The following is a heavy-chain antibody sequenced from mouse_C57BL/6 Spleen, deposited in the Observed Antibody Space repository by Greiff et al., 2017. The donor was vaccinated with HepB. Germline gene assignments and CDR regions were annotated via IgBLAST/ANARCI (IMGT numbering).Heavy chain of an antibody. CDR3: SRAKYYFGSVDY. CDR2: ISYSGST. V-gene: IGHV3-1*01. J-gene: IGHJ2*01. D-gene: IGHD1-1*01. CDR1: GYSITSGYD. Sequence: EVQLQESGPGMVKPSQSLSLTCTVTGYSITSGYDWHWIRHFPGNKLEWMGYISYSGSTNYNPSLKSRISITHDTSKNHFFLKLNSVTTEDTATYYWSRAKYYFGSVDYWGQGTTLTVSS.